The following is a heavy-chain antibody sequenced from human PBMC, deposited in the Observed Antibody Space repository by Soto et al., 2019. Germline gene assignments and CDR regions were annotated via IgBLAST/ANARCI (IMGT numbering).Heavy chain of an antibody. Sequence: QVQLVQSGAEVKKPGASVKVSCKASGYTFTSYGISWVRQAPGQGLEWMGWISAYNGNTNYAQKLQGRVTMTTDTSTSTAYMELRSLRSDDTAVYYCARDLMPYRTYYDILTGYYPRFGSDYWGQGTLVTVSS. CDR2: ISAYNGNT. D-gene: IGHD3-9*01. J-gene: IGHJ4*02. CDR1: GYTFTSYG. CDR3: ARDLMPYRTYYDILTGYYPRFGSDY. V-gene: IGHV1-18*01.